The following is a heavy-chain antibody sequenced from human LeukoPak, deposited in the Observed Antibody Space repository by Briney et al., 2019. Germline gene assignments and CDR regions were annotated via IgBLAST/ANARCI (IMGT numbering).Heavy chain of an antibody. V-gene: IGHV1-18*01. D-gene: IGHD2-2*01. CDR2: ISANNGNT. J-gene: IGHJ3*02. CDR3: ARDRYSYCSSTSCLNAFDI. CDR1: GYTLSNYG. Sequence: ASVKVSCKASGYTLSNYGISWVRQAPGQGLEWMGWISANNGNTNYAQKLQGRVTMTTDTSTSTAYMELRSLRSDDTAVYYCARDRYSYCSSTSCLNAFDIWGQGTMVTVSS.